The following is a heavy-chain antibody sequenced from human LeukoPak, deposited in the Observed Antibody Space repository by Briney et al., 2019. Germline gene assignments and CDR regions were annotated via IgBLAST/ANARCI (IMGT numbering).Heavy chain of an antibody. CDR1: GGSISSSSYY. Sequence: SETLSLTCTVSGGSISSSSYYWGWIRQPPGKGLEWIGSIYYSGSTYYNPSLKSRVTISVDTSKNQFSLKLSSVTAADTAVHYCARSYYDYVWGSPTCFDYWGQGTLVTVSS. J-gene: IGHJ4*02. D-gene: IGHD3-16*01. CDR2: IYYSGST. V-gene: IGHV4-39*01. CDR3: ARSYYDYVWGSPTCFDY.